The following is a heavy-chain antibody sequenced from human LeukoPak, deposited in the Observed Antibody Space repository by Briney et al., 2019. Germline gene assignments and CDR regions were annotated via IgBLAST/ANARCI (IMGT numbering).Heavy chain of an antibody. D-gene: IGHD2-2*01. CDR3: ARDAGHQLSRRNYYAMDV. CDR2: IYYGGSS. J-gene: IGHJ6*02. V-gene: IGHV4-39*07. CDR1: GGSISSSSYY. Sequence: SETLSLTCTVSGGSISSSSYYWGWIRQPPGKGLEWIGSIYYGGSSYYNPSLKSRVSISVDTSNNQFSLKVNSVTAADTAVYYCARDAGHQLSRRNYYAMDVWGQGTTVTVSS.